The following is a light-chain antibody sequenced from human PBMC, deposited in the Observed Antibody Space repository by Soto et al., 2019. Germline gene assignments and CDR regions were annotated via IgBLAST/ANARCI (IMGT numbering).Light chain of an antibody. CDR1: SSNVGSNS. CDR3: AAWDDSLSAYV. V-gene: IGLV1-44*01. Sequence: QSVLTQPPSASGAPGQRVIVSCSGGSSNVGSNSFNWYQQLPGSAPKLLIFSNNQRPSGVPDRLSGSKSGTSASLAIGGLQSDDEADYYCAAWDDSLSAYVFGTGTKVTVL. J-gene: IGLJ1*01. CDR2: SNN.